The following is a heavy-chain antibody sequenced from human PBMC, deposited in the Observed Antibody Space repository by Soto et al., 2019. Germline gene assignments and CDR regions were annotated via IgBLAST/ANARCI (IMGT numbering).Heavy chain of an antibody. D-gene: IGHD1-26*01. CDR2: IKSKTDGGTT. Sequence: PGGSLRLSCAASGFTFRNAWVSWVRQAPGKGLEWVGQIKSKTDGGTTDYAAPVKGRFTISRDDSKSTLFLQVNSLKTEDTAVYYCTTGATVFDFWGQGTLVTVSS. V-gene: IGHV3-15*01. CDR1: GFTFRNAW. CDR3: TTGATVFDF. J-gene: IGHJ4*02.